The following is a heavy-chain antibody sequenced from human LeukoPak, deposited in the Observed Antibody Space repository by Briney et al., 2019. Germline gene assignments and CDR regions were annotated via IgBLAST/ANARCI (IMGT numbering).Heavy chain of an antibody. Sequence: GGSLRLSCSASGFTFNSYPVHWVRQAPGKGLEWVAIISYGGSNTYYADSVKGRFTISGDNPKNTLYLQMNSLRAEDTAVYFCARELYYYDSGNYYLVYWGQGTLVTVSS. CDR3: ARELYYYDSGNYYLVY. D-gene: IGHD3-10*01. V-gene: IGHV3-30-3*01. J-gene: IGHJ4*02. CDR1: GFTFNSYP. CDR2: ISYGGSNT.